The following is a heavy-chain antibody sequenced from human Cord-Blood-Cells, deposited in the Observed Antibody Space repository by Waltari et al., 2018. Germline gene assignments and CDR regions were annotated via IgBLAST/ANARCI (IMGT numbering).Heavy chain of an antibody. CDR2: ISYSGST. V-gene: IGHV4-39*01. CDR3: ARVDRSGYYYFAFDI. J-gene: IGHJ3*02. CDR1: GCSISSSSSY. D-gene: IGHD3-22*01. Sequence: QLQLQESGPGLLKPAETPSLTCPVSGCSISSSSSYWGWLRPPPGKGLAWLGSISYSGSTYYNPSLKSRVTISVDTSKNQFSLKLSAVTAADTAVYYCARVDRSGYYYFAFDIWGQGTMVTVSS.